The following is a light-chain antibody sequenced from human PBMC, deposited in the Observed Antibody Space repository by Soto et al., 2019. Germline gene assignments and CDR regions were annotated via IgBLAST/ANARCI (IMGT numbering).Light chain of an antibody. J-gene: IGKJ2*01. CDR2: DAS. CDR3: QQRSKWPQT. CDR1: QSVSNY. V-gene: IGKV3-11*01. Sequence: EIVLTQSPATLSLSPGDRAILSCRASQSVSNYLAWYQQKPGQAPRLLIYDASNRATGIPARFSGSGSGTDFTLTISSLEPEDSAVYYCQQRSKWPQTFGQGTKLQIK.